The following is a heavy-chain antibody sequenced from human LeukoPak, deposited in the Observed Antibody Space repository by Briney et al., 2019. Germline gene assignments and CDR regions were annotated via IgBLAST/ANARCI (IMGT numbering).Heavy chain of an antibody. D-gene: IGHD3-3*01. CDR2: IKSKTDGGTT. V-gene: IGHV3-15*07. CDR3: TTESEGYDFWSGYYHFDY. Sequence: PGGSLRLSCAASGFTFSNAWMNWDRQAPGKGLEWVGRIKSKTDGGTTDYAAPVKGRFTISRDDSKNTLYLQMNSLKTEDTAVYYCTTESEGYDFWSGYYHFDYWGQGTLVTVSS. J-gene: IGHJ4*02. CDR1: GFTFSNAW.